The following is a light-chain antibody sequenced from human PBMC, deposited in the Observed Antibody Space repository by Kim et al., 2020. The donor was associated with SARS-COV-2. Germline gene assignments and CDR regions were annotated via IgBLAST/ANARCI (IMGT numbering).Light chain of an antibody. Sequence: QSVLTLPPSASGTPGQRVTISCSGSSSNIGSNTVNWYQQLPGTAPKLLIYSNNQRPSGVPDRFSGSKSGTSASLAISGLQAEDEADYYCSSYTSSSTLVVFGGGTQLTVL. V-gene: IGLV1-44*01. J-gene: IGLJ2*01. CDR3: SSYTSSSTLVV. CDR2: SNN. CDR1: SSNIGSNT.